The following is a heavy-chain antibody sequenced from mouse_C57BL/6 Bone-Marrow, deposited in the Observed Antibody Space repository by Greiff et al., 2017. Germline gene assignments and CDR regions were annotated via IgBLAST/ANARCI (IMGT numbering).Heavy chain of an antibody. CDR3: TTTTTVVATERFAD. J-gene: IGHJ3*01. Sequence: EVQGVESGAELVRPGASVKLSCTASGFNIQDDYMHWVKQRPEQGLEWIGWIDPENGDTEYASKFQGKATITADTSSNTAYLQLSSLTSEDPAVYYCTTTTTVVATERFADWGQGTLVTVSA. CDR2: IDPENGDT. V-gene: IGHV14-4*01. D-gene: IGHD1-1*01. CDR1: GFNIQDDY.